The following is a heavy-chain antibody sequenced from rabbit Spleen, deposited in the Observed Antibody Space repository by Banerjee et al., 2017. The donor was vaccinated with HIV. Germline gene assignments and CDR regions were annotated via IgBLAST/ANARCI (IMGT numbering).Heavy chain of an antibody. CDR3: ARSRNVLGALMITRLDL. J-gene: IGHJ6*01. CDR1: GVSFTDKDV. D-gene: IGHD6-1*01. CDR2: INTITGKT. Sequence: EQLEESGGGLVKPEGSLTLTCKASGVSFTDKDVMCWVRQAPGKGLEWIGCINTITGKTVYATWAKGRFTISRASSTTVFLQMTSLTAADTATYYCARSRNVLGALMITRLDLWGPGTLVTVS. V-gene: IGHV1S45*01.